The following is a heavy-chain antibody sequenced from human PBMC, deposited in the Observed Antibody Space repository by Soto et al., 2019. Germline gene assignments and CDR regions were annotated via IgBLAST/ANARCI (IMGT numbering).Heavy chain of an antibody. CDR3: ASRQLHFGMDV. V-gene: IGHV3-11*06. CDR1: GFTFSNYY. J-gene: IGHJ6*02. D-gene: IGHD2-2*01. CDR2: FSRGSSYT. Sequence: WGSLRLSCAASGFTFSNYYMSWIRQPTGKGLGWVFYFSRGSSYTTYADCVKGRFTISRDNAKNSLYLQMNSLRAEDTAVYYCASRQLHFGMDVWGQGTTVTVSS.